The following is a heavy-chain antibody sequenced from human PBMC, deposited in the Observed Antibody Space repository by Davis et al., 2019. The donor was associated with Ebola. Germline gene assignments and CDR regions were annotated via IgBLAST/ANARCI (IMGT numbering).Heavy chain of an antibody. CDR1: GYTFTSYG. CDR3: ARTQEGYYDFWSGAYYYYYGMDV. J-gene: IGHJ6*02. CDR2: ISAYNGNT. Sequence: ASVKVSCKASGYTFTSYGISWVRQAPGQGLEWMGWISAYNGNTNYAQKLQGRVTMTTDTSTSTAYMELRSLRTDDTAVYYCARTQEGYYDFWSGAYYYYYGMDVWGQGTTVTVSS. V-gene: IGHV1-18*01. D-gene: IGHD3-3*01.